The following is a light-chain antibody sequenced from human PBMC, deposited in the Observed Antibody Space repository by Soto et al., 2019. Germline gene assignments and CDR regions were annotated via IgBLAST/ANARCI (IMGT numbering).Light chain of an antibody. CDR1: QSVRSN. CDR2: GAS. J-gene: IGKJ1*01. Sequence: EIVMTQSPATLSVSPGERVTLSCRASQSVRSNLAWYQQKPGQAPRLLIYGASTRATGLPARFSGSGSGTDFTLTISSLQPDDFATYYCQQYNTFWTFGQGTKVDIK. V-gene: IGKV3-15*01. CDR3: QQYNTFWT.